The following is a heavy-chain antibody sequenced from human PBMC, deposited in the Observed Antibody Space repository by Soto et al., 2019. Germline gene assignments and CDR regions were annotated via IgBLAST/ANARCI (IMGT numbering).Heavy chain of an antibody. D-gene: IGHD5-12*01. Sequence: PGGSLRLSCTASGFTFVDYAMSWVRQAPGKGLEWVGFIRSKAYGGTTEYAASVKGRFTISRDDSKSIAYLQMNSLKTEDTAVYYCTRVPQWLQLVYYFHYCGQGT. J-gene: IGHJ4*02. CDR2: IRSKAYGGTT. CDR3: TRVPQWLQLVYYFHY. V-gene: IGHV3-49*04. CDR1: GFTFVDYA.